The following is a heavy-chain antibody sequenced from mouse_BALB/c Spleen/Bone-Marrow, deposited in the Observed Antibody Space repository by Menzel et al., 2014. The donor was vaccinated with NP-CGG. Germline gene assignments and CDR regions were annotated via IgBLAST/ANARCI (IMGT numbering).Heavy chain of an antibody. Sequence: EVQLQQSGAELVKPGASVRLSCTASGFNIXDTHMHWVKQRPDQGLEWIGRIDPANGNAKHDPKFQGKAAITADTSSNTTYLQLSSLTSEGTAVYYCAIYFYFDYWGQGTTLTVSS. D-gene: IGHD2-3*01. CDR2: IDPANGNA. CDR1: GFNIXDTH. CDR3: AIYFYFDY. J-gene: IGHJ2*01. V-gene: IGHV14-3*02.